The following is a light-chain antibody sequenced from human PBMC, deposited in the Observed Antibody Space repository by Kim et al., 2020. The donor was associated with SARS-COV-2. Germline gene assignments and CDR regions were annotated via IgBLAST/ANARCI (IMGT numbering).Light chain of an antibody. CDR2: EDD. Sequence: NFMLTQPHSVSESPGKTVSISCTRSSGSIASNFVQWYQHRPGSVPTTVIYEDDRRPSGVPDRFSGSIDSSSNSASLTISGLQTEDEADYYCQSFDTTDVVFGGGTQLTVL. J-gene: IGLJ2*01. CDR3: QSFDTTDVV. V-gene: IGLV6-57*04. CDR1: SGSIASNF.